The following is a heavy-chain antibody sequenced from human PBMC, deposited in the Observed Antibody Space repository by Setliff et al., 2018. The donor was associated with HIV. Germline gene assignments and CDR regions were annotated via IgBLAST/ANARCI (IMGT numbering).Heavy chain of an antibody. J-gene: IGHJ2*01. Sequence: SETLSLTCTVSGGSINSYYWNWIRQPPGKGLEWIGYIYTSGSTNYNPSLKSRVTISVDTSNNQFSLKLRSVTAVDTAVYYCARSPLWFGKADWYVDLWGRGTLVTVSS. V-gene: IGHV4-4*09. D-gene: IGHD3-10*01. CDR2: IYTSGST. CDR3: ARSPLWFGKADWYVDL. CDR1: GGSINSYY.